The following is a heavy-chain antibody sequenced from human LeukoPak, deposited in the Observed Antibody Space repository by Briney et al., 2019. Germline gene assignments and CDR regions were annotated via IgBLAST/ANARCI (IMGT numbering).Heavy chain of an antibody. J-gene: IGHJ4*02. CDR2: ISSSSSYI. CDR3: ARGVWLLH. CDR1: GFTFSSYS. V-gene: IGHV3-21*01. D-gene: IGHD3-22*01. Sequence: GGSLRLSCAASGFTFSSYSMNWVRQAPGKGREWGSSISSSSSYIYYADSVKGRFTTSRDNAKNSLYLQMNSLRAEDSAVYYCARGVWLLHRGQGTLVTVSS.